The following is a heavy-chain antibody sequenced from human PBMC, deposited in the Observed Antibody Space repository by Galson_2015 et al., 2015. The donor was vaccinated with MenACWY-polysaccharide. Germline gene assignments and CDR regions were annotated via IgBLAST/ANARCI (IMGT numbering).Heavy chain of an antibody. CDR2: ISGDGGST. D-gene: IGHD3-10*01. V-gene: IGHV3-43*02. CDR1: GFTFDDYA. CDR3: AKDRGVRGVNYYFDY. Sequence: SLRLSCAASGFTFDDYAMHWVRHAPGKGLEWVSLISGDGGSTYYADSVKGRFTISRDNSKNSLYLQMNSLRTEDTALYYCAKDRGVRGVNYYFDYWGQGTLVSVSS. J-gene: IGHJ4*02.